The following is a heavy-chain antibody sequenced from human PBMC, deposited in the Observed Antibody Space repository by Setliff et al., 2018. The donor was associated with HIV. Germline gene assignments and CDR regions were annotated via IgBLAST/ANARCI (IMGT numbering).Heavy chain of an antibody. CDR3: ARDFSGQQLVGGWFDP. Sequence: RASVKVSCKASGYSFSDYYIHWLRQAPGHGFQWMGWISPKYGGTNYAQNFQGRVTMTRDTSISTAYMELSSLGSDDTAVYFCARDFSGQQLVGGWFDPWGQGTLVTVSS. CDR2: ISPKYGGT. CDR1: GYSFSDYY. V-gene: IGHV1-2*02. D-gene: IGHD6-13*01. J-gene: IGHJ5*02.